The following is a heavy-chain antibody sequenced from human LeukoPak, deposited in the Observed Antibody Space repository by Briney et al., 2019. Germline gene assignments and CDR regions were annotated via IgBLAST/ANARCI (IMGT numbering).Heavy chain of an antibody. CDR1: GFPFGSEA. J-gene: IGHJ4*02. CDR2: ISPAGGTT. V-gene: IGHV3-23*01. CDR3: AKSRSGSSNWALRIFDN. Sequence: GGSLRLSYTVPGFPFGSEAMSWVRQAPGRGVGGVSSISPAGGTTYYADSVKGRFTISRDNSKNTLYVQMNSLRVEDTAVYYCAKSRSGSSNWALRIFDNWGQGTLVSVSS. D-gene: IGHD6-13*01.